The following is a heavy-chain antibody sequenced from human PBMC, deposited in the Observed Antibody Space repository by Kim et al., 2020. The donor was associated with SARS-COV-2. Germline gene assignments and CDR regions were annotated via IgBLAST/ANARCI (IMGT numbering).Heavy chain of an antibody. CDR3: ASPLLGGLSSGYYETDAFDI. CDR1: GGSISSSSYY. D-gene: IGHD3-22*01. J-gene: IGHJ3*02. CDR2: IYYSGST. V-gene: IGHV4-39*01. Sequence: SETLSLTCTVSGGSISSSSYYWGWIRQPPGKGLEWIGSIYYSGSTYYNPTLKSRVTISVDTSKNQFSLKLSSVTAADTAVYYCASPLLGGLSSGYYETDAFDIWGQGTMVTVSS.